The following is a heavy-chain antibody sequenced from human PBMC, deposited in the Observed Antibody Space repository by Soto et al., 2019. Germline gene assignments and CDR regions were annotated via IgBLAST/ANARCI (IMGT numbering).Heavy chain of an antibody. CDR2: IYATGTT. Sequence: SETLSLTCTVSGASISGFYWSWIRKSAGKGLEWIGRIYATGTTDYNTSLKSRVMMSVDTSKKQFSLKLSSVTAADTAVYYCARDRAGELGYCSGGSCLYYYGMDVWGQGTTVTVSS. CDR3: ARDRAGELGYCSGGSCLYYYGMDV. CDR1: GASISGFY. V-gene: IGHV4-4*07. J-gene: IGHJ6*02. D-gene: IGHD2-15*01.